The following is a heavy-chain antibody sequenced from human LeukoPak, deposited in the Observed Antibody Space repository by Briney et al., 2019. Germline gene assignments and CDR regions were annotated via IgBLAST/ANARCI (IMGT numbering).Heavy chain of an antibody. D-gene: IGHD2-21*01. J-gene: IGHJ4*02. Sequence: GGSLRLSCVASGFTFSGYAMHWVRQASGKGLEWVGRIRSKANTYATVYAASVKGRFTISRDDSKNTAYLQMNSLKTEDTAVYFCTQSGLGYSPPDYWGQGTLVTVSS. V-gene: IGHV3-73*01. CDR3: TQSGLGYSPPDY. CDR1: GFTFSGYA. CDR2: IRSKANTYAT.